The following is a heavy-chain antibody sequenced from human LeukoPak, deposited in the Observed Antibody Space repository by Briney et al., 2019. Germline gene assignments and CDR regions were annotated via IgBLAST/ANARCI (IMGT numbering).Heavy chain of an antibody. V-gene: IGHV3-33*08. CDR3: ATIQLWPKIRGYGMDV. Sequence: GGSLRLSCAVSGFSFSSYGMHWVRQAPGKGLEWVAVIWYDGSNKYYADSVKGRFTISRDNSKNTLYLQMSSLRAEDTAVYYCATIQLWPKIRGYGMDVWGQGTTVTVSS. J-gene: IGHJ6*02. CDR1: GFSFSSYG. D-gene: IGHD5-18*01. CDR2: IWYDGSNK.